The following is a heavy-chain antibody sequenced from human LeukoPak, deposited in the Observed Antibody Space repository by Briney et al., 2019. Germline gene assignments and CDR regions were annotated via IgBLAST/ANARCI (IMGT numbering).Heavy chain of an antibody. CDR3: ARSYYYGMDV. CDR1: GGSFSGYY. Sequence: SETLSLTCAVYGGSFSGYYWSWIRQPPGKGLEWIGEINHSGSTNYNPSLKSRVTISVDTSKNQFSLKLSSVTAADTAVYYCARSYYYGMDVWGQGTTVTVSS. J-gene: IGHJ6*02. V-gene: IGHV4-34*01. CDR2: INHSGST.